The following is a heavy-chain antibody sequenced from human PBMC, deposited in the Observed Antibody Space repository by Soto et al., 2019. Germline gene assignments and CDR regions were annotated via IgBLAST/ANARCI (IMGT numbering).Heavy chain of an antibody. CDR3: VRVRHPYDRSCFDY. CDR1: GFTFSSYS. V-gene: IGHV3-21*01. Sequence: PGGTLSLSCAASGFTFSSYSMNWVRQAPGKGLEWVSSISSSSSYIYYADSVKGRFTISSDNAKNSLYLQINSLRAEDTAVYYCVRVRHPYDRSCFDYWGQGTLVTVSS. CDR2: ISSSSSYI. J-gene: IGHJ4*02. D-gene: IGHD3-22*01.